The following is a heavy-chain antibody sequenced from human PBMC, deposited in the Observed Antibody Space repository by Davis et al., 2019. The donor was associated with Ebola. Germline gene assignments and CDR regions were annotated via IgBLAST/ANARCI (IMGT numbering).Heavy chain of an antibody. CDR3: ARIPDYYYYYGMDV. J-gene: IGHJ6*02. Sequence: GSLRLSCTVSGGSISSYYWSWIRQPPGKGLEWIGYIYYSGSTNYNPSLKSRVTISVDTSKNQFSLKLSSVTAADTAVYYCARIPDYYYYYGMDVWGQGTTVTVSS. V-gene: IGHV4-59*12. CDR1: GGSISSYY. CDR2: IYYSGST.